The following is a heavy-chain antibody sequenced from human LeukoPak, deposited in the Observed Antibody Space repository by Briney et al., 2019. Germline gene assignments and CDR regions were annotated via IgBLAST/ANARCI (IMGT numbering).Heavy chain of an antibody. V-gene: IGHV1-18*04. CDR1: GYIFTGYY. Sequence: GASVKVSCKASGYIFTGYYMHWVRQAPGQGLEWMGWISAYNGNTNYAQKLQGRVTMTTDTSTSTAYMELRSLRSDDTAVYYCARDRCTNGVCYNDYWGQGTLVTVSS. CDR3: ARDRCTNGVCYNDY. J-gene: IGHJ4*02. D-gene: IGHD2-8*01. CDR2: ISAYNGNT.